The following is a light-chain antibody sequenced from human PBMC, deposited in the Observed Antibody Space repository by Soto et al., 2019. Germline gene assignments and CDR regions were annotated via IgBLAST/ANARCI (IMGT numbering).Light chain of an antibody. J-gene: IGKJ5*01. CDR3: QQYGDSVT. V-gene: IGKV3D-20*01. CDR2: DAS. CDR1: QSLSNTY. Sequence: EIVLTQSPATLSLSPGERATLSCGASQSLSNTYLAWYQQKPGLAPRLLIYDASSRAAGIPDRFSGSGSGTDFTLTIGRLEPEDFAVYYCQQYGDSVTFGQGTRLEIK.